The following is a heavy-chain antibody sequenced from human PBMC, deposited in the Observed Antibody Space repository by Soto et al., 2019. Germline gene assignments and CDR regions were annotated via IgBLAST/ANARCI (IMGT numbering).Heavy chain of an antibody. CDR2: ISPYNGNT. Sequence: ASVKVSCKASGYIFITYGISWVRQAPGQGLEWMGRISPYNGNTNYAQNLRGRVTMTTDTSTSTAYMELRSLRSDDTAAYYCVRVLDGSGSYYTDHWAPGTQVTASS. V-gene: IGHV1-18*01. D-gene: IGHD3-10*01. J-gene: IGHJ4*02. CDR1: GYIFITYG. CDR3: VRVLDGSGSYYTDH.